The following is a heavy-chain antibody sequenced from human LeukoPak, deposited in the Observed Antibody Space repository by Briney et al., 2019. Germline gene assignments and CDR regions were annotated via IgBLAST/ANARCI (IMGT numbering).Heavy chain of an antibody. V-gene: IGHV3-33*01. D-gene: IGHD3-16*01. CDR2: IWYDGSDE. CDR3: ARDLWGDFDN. Sequence: GGSLRLSCPASGFTFSTYGMHWVRQAPGKGREWVAVIWYDGSDEYYADSVKGRFIISRDNSKNTVYLQMNSLRVEDTAVYYCARDLWGDFDNWGQGTQVIVSS. J-gene: IGHJ4*02. CDR1: GFTFSTYG.